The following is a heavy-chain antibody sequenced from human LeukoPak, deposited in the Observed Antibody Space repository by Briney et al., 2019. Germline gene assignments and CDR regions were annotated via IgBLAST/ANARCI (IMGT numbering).Heavy chain of an antibody. V-gene: IGHV4-59*01. Sequence: SETLSLTCTVSGGSISSYCWSWIRQPPGKGLEWIGYIYYSGSTNYNPSLKSRVTISVDTSKNQFSLKLSSVTAADTAVYYCARENQLLWRYCYYYMDVWGKGTTVTVSS. D-gene: IGHD2-2*01. J-gene: IGHJ6*03. CDR2: IYYSGST. CDR3: ARENQLLWRYCYYYMDV. CDR1: GGSISSYC.